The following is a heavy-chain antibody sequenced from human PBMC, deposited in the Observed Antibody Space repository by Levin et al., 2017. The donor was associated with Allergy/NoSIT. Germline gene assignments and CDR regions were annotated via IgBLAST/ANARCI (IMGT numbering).Heavy chain of an antibody. V-gene: IGHV4-4*02. CDR1: GGSISSGNW. CDR2: IYHSGST. J-gene: IGHJ5*02. Sequence: SETLSLTCAVSGGSISSGNWWSWVRQPPGKGLEWIGEIYHSGSTNYNPSLTSRVTISVDKSKNQFSLKLTSVTAADTAVYYCARARNYFDPWGQGTLVTVSS. CDR3: ARARNYFDP. D-gene: IGHD5-24*01.